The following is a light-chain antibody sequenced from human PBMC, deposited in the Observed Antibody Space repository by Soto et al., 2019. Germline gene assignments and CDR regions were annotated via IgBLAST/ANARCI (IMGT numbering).Light chain of an antibody. V-gene: IGKV1-5*01. CDR2: DAS. CDR1: QSINNW. CDR3: QQYDTYPLT. J-gene: IGKJ4*01. Sequence: DVQMTQSPSSLSASVGDRVTITCRASQSINNWLAWYQQKPGKAPKFLIYDASTLETGVPSRFSGSASGTEFTLTIIGLQPEDVASYYCQQYDTYPLTFGGGTKVDIK.